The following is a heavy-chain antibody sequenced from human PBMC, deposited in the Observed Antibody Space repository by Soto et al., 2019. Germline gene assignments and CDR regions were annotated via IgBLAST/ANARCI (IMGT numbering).Heavy chain of an antibody. Sequence: QVQLVQSGAEVKKPGASVKVSCKASGSTFSSYDINWVRQATGQGLEWMGWLNPNSGDTGYAQKFQGRVTLTRNTSISTAYIELSILTSDDTAVYYCATSGGGWYLYWGQGTLVTVSS. CDR3: ATSGGGWYLY. CDR1: GSTFSSYD. J-gene: IGHJ4*02. V-gene: IGHV1-8*01. D-gene: IGHD6-19*01. CDR2: LNPNSGDT.